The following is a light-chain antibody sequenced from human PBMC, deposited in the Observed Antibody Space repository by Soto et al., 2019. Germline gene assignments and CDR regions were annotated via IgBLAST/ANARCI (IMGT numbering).Light chain of an antibody. V-gene: IGKV3-15*01. CDR1: QSVGSN. CDR2: DAS. CDR3: QQYSDWPPLT. J-gene: IGKJ4*01. Sequence: IVMTQSPATLSLSPGERATLSCRSIQSVGSNLGWYQQKPGQAPRLLIYDASTRATGIPARFSGSGSGTEFTITISSPQSEDFAVYYCQQYSDWPPLTFGGGTKVDIK.